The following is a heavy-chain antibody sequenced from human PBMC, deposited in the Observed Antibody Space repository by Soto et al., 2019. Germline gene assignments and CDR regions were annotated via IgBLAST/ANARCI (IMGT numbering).Heavy chain of an antibody. CDR3: ARGVSAGVDY. D-gene: IGHD1-26*01. Sequence: SVKVSCNASGYSFTSLDINWVRQTAGQGLEWMGWMQPSTGRTGYAQKFQGRVTMTRDTSINTAYMELTTLTSDDTAFYYCARGVSAGVDYWGQGTLVTVSS. J-gene: IGHJ4*02. CDR2: MQPSTGRT. V-gene: IGHV1-8*01. CDR1: GYSFTSLD.